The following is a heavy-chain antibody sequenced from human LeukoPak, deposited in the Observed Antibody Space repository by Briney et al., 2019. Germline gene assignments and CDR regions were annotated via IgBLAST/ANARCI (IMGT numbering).Heavy chain of an antibody. Sequence: GGSLRLSCAASGFTFSRHAMSWVRQAPGKGLEWISAISGSGGSTYYADSVKGRFTISRDNSKNTLYLQMNSLRAEYTAVYYCAKDLWPITMLIVVGGGDAFDIWGQGTMVTVSS. CDR3: AKDLWPITMLIVVGGGDAFDI. CDR2: ISGSGGST. J-gene: IGHJ3*02. D-gene: IGHD3-22*01. CDR1: GFTFSRHA. V-gene: IGHV3-23*01.